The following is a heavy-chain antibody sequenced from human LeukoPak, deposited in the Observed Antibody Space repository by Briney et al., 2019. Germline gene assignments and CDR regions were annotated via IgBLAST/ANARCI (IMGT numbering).Heavy chain of an antibody. V-gene: IGHV3-15*01. J-gene: IGHJ4*02. CDR3: TTTNPQYYYDSSGYYLDY. Sequence: PGGSLRLSCAASGFTFSNAWMSWVRQAPGKGLEWGGRIKSKTDGGTTDYAAPVKGRFTISRDDSKNTLYLQMNSLKTEDTAVYYCTTTNPQYYYDSSGYYLDYWGQGTLVTVSS. CDR1: GFTFSNAW. CDR2: IKSKTDGGTT. D-gene: IGHD3-22*01.